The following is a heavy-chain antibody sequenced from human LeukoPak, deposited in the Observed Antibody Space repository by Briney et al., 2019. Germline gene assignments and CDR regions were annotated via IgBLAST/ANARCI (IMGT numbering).Heavy chain of an antibody. V-gene: IGHV4-59*01. D-gene: IGHD2-2*01. CDR2: IYYTGST. CDR1: GGSISSYY. J-gene: IGHJ4*02. Sequence: PSETLSLTCSVSGGSISSYYWSWIRQPPGKGLEWIGYIYYTGSTNYNPSLKSRVTISVDASKNQFSLKLNSVTAADTAVYYCARELCSTTTCYFDYWGQGTLVPVSS. CDR3: ARELCSTTTCYFDY.